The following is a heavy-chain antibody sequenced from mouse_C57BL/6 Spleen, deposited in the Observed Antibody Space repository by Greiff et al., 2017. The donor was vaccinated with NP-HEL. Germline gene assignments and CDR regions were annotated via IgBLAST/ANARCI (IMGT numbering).Heavy chain of an antibody. D-gene: IGHD3-2*02. Sequence: EVQRVESGGGLVQPKGSLKLSCAASGFSFNTYAMNWVRQAPGKGLEWVARIRSKSNNYATYYADSVKDRFTISRDDSESMLYLQMNNLKTEDTAMYYCVRQSSGYAWFAYWGQGTLVTVSA. CDR1: GFSFNTYA. J-gene: IGHJ3*01. CDR2: IRSKSNNYAT. V-gene: IGHV10-1*01. CDR3: VRQSSGYAWFAY.